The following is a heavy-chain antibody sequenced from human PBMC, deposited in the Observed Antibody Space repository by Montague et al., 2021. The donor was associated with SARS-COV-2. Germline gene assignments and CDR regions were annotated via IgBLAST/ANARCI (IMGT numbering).Heavy chain of an antibody. V-gene: IGHV4-59*01. CDR1: GDSISTYY. CDR3: ARGGATYYYDTSGYVNAFDA. D-gene: IGHD3-22*01. Sequence: SETLSLTCTASGDSISTYYWSWIRQPPGKGLECIGHIYYNGYTXXXPSXXXRVTISVDTSKNQFSLRLSSVTAADTAVYFCARGGATYYYDTSGYVNAFDAWGQGTMVTVSS. CDR2: IYYNGYT. J-gene: IGHJ3*01.